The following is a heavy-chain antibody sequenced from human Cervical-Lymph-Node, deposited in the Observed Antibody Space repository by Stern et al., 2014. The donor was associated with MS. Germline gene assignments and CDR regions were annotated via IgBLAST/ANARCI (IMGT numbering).Heavy chain of an antibody. V-gene: IGHV2-70*11. CDR1: GFSLNTRGMC. D-gene: IGHD4-17*01. CDR2: IDWDDDK. CDR3: ARLLTTGYFYHTMDV. J-gene: IGHJ6*02. Sequence: ESGPALVQPTQTLTLTCTIAGFSLNTRGMCVSWIRQSPGKALEWLARIDWDDDKYYSVSLKTRLTISKDASKNQVVLAVTNMDPVDTATYYCARLLTTGYFYHTMDVWGQGTTVTVPS.